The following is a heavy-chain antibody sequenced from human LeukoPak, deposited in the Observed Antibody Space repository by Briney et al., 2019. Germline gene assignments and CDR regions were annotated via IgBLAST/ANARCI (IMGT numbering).Heavy chain of an antibody. CDR1: GLTFSGYW. CDR3: ARGSGDY. Sequence: PGGSLRLSCAASGLTFSGYWMNWVRQAPGKGLEWVANIKPDGSEKYYVDSVKGRFTISRDNAKNSLYLRMTSLRAEDTAVYYCARGSGDYSGQGTLVTVSS. CDR2: IKPDGSEK. J-gene: IGHJ4*02. V-gene: IGHV3-7*04.